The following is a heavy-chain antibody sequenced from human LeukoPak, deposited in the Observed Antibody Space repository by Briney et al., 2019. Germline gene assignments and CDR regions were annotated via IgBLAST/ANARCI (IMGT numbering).Heavy chain of an antibody. D-gene: IGHD1-20*01. CDR1: GFTFSSYR. CDR3: ARTPSNWNDWYLGL. CDR2: INSAGSTT. J-gene: IGHJ2*01. V-gene: IGHV3-74*01. Sequence: GGSLRLSCAASGFTFSSYRMHWVRQAPGKGLVWVSHINSAGSTTTYADSVKGRFTISRDNAKNTLYLQMNSLRAEDTAVYYCARTPSNWNDWYLGLWGRGTLVSVSS.